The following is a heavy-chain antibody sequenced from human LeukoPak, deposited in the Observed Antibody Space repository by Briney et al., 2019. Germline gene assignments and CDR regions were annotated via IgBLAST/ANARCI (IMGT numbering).Heavy chain of an antibody. CDR2: ISAYNGNT. D-gene: IGHD3-10*01. CDR3: ARDYGSGSYYRFDY. J-gene: IGHJ4*02. CDR1: GYTFTSYG. V-gene: IGHV1-18*01. Sequence: GASVKVSCKASGYTFTSYGISWVRQAPGQGLEWMGWISAYNGNTNYAQEVQGRVTMTKDTSTSTAYMELRSLRSDDTAVYYCARDYGSGSYYRFDYWGQGTLVTVSS.